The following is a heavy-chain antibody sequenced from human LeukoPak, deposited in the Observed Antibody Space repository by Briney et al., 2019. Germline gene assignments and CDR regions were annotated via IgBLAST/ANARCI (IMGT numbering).Heavy chain of an antibody. CDR2: IIPIFGTA. D-gene: IGHD2-2*02. CDR3: AMTLKSAYCSSTSCYSSLDY. Sequence: SVTVSCTASGGTFSSYAISWVRQAPGQGLGWMGGIIPIFGTANYAQKFQGRVTITTDESTSTAYMELSSLRSEDTAVYYCAMTLKSAYCSSTSCYSSLDYWGQGTLVTVSS. CDR1: GGTFSSYA. J-gene: IGHJ4*02. V-gene: IGHV1-69*05.